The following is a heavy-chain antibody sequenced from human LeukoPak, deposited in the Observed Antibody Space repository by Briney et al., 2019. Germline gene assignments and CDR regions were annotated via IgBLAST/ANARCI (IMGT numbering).Heavy chain of an antibody. CDR3: ARDPNYDILTGRRGFDY. CDR1: GFTFRRYA. J-gene: IGHJ4*02. V-gene: IGHV3-23*01. CDR2: ISENGGRT. D-gene: IGHD3-9*01. Sequence: PGGSLRLSCAASGFTFRRYAMNWVRQAPGKGLEWISVISENGGRTYYADSVKGRFTISTDYSKNTLYLQMNSLRAEDTAVYYCARDPNYDILTGRRGFDYWGQGTLVTVSS.